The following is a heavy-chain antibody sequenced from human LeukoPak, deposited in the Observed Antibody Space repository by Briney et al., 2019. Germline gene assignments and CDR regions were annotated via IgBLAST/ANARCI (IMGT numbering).Heavy chain of an antibody. V-gene: IGHV3-23*01. CDR1: GYPFNNYV. CDR3: AKDPYGGRLAGLYFDL. CDR2: ISSSGTT. J-gene: IGHJ4*01. D-gene: IGHD1-26*01. Sequence: GGSLRLCFCASGYPFNNYVMTWGRQAPGKGLEWVSAISSSGTTYYAESVKGRFTISRDTSKNTLDLQMDILRAEDTAVYYCAKDPYGGRLAGLYFDLCGHGTLVTVSS.